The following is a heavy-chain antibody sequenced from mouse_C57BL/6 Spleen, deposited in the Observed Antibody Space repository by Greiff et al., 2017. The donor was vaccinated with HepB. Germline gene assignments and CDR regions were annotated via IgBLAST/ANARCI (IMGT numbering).Heavy chain of an antibody. D-gene: IGHD1-1*01. CDR2: ISSGSSTI. J-gene: IGHJ1*03. CDR3: AREITTVVSPYWYFDV. CDR1: GFTFSDYG. Sequence: EVQVVESGGGLVKPGGSLKLSCAASGFTFSDYGMHWVRQAPEKGLEWVAYISSGSSTIYYADTVKGRFTISRDNAKNTLFLQMTSLRSEDTAMYYCAREITTVVSPYWYFDVWGTGTTVTVSS. V-gene: IGHV5-17*01.